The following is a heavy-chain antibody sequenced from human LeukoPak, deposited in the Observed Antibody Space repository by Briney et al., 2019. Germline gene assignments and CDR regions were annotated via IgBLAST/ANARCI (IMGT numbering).Heavy chain of an antibody. CDR2: INPNSGGT. V-gene: IGHV1-2*02. Sequence: ASVKVSCKASGYTFTGYYMHWVRQAPGQGLEWKGWINPNSGGTNYAQKFQGRVTMTRDTSISTAYMELSRLRSDDTAVYYCARDRGATTLYYFDYWGQGTLVTVSS. CDR1: GYTFTGYY. CDR3: ARDRGATTLYYFDY. J-gene: IGHJ4*02. D-gene: IGHD5-24*01.